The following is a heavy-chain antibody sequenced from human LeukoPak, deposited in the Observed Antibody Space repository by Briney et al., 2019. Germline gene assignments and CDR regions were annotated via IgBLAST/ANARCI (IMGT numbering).Heavy chain of an antibody. CDR3: AGTYYYDKGAFDI. CDR2: ISSSGSTT. J-gene: IGHJ3*02. CDR1: GFTFSSYE. V-gene: IGHV3-48*03. Sequence: GGSLRLSCAASGFTFSSYEMNWVRQAPGKGLEWVSYISSSGSTTYYADSVKGRFTISRDNSKNTLYLQMNSLRAEDTAVYYCAGTYYYDKGAFDIWGQGTMVTVSS. D-gene: IGHD3-22*01.